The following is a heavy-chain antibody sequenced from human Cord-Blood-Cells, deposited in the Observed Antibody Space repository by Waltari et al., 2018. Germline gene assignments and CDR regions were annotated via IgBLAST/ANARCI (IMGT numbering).Heavy chain of an antibody. CDR3: ARHILRSPPLRYFDWLSGHNWFDP. D-gene: IGHD3-9*01. J-gene: IGHJ5*02. V-gene: IGHV4-39*01. CDR2: IYYSGST. Sequence: SIYYSGSTYYNPSLKSRVTISVDTSKNQFSLKLSSVTAADTAVYYCARHILRSPPLRYFDWLSGHNWFDPWGQGTLVTVSS.